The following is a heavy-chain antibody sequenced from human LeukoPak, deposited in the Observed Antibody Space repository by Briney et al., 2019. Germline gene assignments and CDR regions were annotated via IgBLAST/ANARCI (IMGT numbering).Heavy chain of an antibody. V-gene: IGHV3-7*01. CDR2: IDKHGNGK. Sequence: GGSLRLSCVASGFIFSISWVTWVRQAPGKGLEWVANIDKHGNGKYYVDSVKGRFAISRDYATNSVFLQMNSLRAEDTSVYYCARDAGWGYYDLWGQGTPVTVSS. CDR1: GFIFSISW. D-gene: IGHD1-26*01. J-gene: IGHJ4*02. CDR3: ARDAGWGYYDL.